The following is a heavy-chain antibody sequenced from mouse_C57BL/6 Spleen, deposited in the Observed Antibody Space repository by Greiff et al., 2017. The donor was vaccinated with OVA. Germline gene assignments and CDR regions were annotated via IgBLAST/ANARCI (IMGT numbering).Heavy chain of an antibody. D-gene: IGHD1-1*01. CDR2: ISYDGSN. V-gene: IGHV3-6*01. CDR1: GYSITSGYY. CDR3: ARGDGTFDY. Sequence: EVKLQESGPGLVKPSQSLSLTCSVTGYSITSGYYWNWIRQFPGNKLEWMGYISYDGSNNYNPSLKNRISIIRDTSKNQFFLKLNSVTTEDTATYYCARGDGTFDYWGQGTTLTVSS. J-gene: IGHJ2*01.